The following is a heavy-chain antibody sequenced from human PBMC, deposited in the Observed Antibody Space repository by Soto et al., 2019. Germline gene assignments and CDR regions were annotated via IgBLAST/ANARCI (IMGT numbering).Heavy chain of an antibody. V-gene: IGHV1-18*01. D-gene: IGHD1-1*01. CDR2: ISAHNGNT. CDR1: GYAFTTYG. CDR3: ARGRYGDY. Sequence: QVHLVQSGAEVKKHGPSVKVSCQGSGYAFTTYGITWVRQAPGQGLEWMGWISAHNGNTNYAQKLQGRVTVTRDTSTSTAYMELRSLRYDDTAVYYCARGRYGDYWGQGALVTVSS. J-gene: IGHJ4*02.